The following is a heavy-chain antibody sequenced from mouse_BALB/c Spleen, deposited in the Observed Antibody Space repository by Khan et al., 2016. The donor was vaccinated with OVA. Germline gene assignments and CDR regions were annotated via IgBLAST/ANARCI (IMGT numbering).Heavy chain of an antibody. J-gene: IGHJ3*01. Sequence: EVQLQESGPGLVKLSQSLSLTCTVTGYSITSDYAWNWIRQFPGNKLEWMGYITYSGRTSYTPSLKSRISITRDTSKNQFFLQLNSVTTEDTATXYCAGGRAYWGQGTLVTVSA. CDR2: ITYSGRT. CDR1: GYSITSDYA. V-gene: IGHV3-2*02. D-gene: IGHD3-3*01. CDR3: AGGRAY.